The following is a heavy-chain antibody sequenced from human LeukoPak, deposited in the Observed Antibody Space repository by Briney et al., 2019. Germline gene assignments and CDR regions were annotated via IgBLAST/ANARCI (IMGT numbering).Heavy chain of an antibody. D-gene: IGHD3-10*01. V-gene: IGHV3-48*04. Sequence: GGSLRLSCAASGFTFSSYSMSWVRQAPGKGLEWVSYISSGTGTIYYADSVKGRFTISRDYAKNSLYLQMNSLRVEDTAVYYCAKVAKYYYGPETYYFFEQWGQGTPVTASS. CDR3: AKVAKYYYGPETYYFFEQ. J-gene: IGHJ4*02. CDR2: ISSGTGTI. CDR1: GFTFSSYS.